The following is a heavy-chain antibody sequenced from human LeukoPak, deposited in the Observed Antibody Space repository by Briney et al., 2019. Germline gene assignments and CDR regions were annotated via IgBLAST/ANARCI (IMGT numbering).Heavy chain of an antibody. J-gene: IGHJ4*02. D-gene: IGHD3-22*01. Sequence: GGSLRLSCAASGFTFSSYAMNWVRQAPGKGLEWVSYISSSGSTIYYADSVKGRFTISRDNAKNSLYLQMNSLRAEDTAVYYCATYDSSGYYYLGFDYWGQGTLVTVSS. CDR1: GFTFSSYA. CDR2: ISSSGSTI. V-gene: IGHV3-48*03. CDR3: ATYDSSGYYYLGFDY.